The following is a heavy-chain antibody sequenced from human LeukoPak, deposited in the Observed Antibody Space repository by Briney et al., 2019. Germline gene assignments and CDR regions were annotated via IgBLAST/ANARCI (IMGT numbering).Heavy chain of an antibody. J-gene: IGHJ6*04. CDR3: ARVEPNYSGYDSYYYYYGMDV. CDR2: IYYSGST. Sequence: SETLSLTCTVSGGSISSYYWSWIRQPPGKGLEWIGYIYYSGSTNYNPSLKSRVTISVDTSKNQFSLKLSSVTAADTAVYYCARVEPNYSGYDSYYYYYGMDVWGKGTTVTVSS. D-gene: IGHD5-12*01. CDR1: GGSISSYY. V-gene: IGHV4-59*01.